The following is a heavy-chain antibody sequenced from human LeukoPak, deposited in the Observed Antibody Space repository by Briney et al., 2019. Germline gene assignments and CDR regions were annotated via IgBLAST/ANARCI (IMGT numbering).Heavy chain of an antibody. V-gene: IGHV4-34*01. CDR1: GGSFSGYY. Sequence: PSETLSLTCAVYGGSFSGYYWSWIRQPPGKGPEWIGEINHSGSTNYNPSLKSRVTISVDTSKNQFSLKLSSVTAADTAVYYCARGATVVTDFDYWGQGTLVTVSS. CDR3: ARGATVVTDFDY. D-gene: IGHD4-23*01. CDR2: INHSGST. J-gene: IGHJ4*02.